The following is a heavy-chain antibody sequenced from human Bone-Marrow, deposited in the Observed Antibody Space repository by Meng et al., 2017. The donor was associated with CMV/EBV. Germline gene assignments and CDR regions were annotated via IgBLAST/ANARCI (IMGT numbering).Heavy chain of an antibody. V-gene: IGHV4-59*01. J-gene: IGHJ4*02. CDR1: GGSISSYY. D-gene: IGHD4-17*01. CDR3: ARFDYALY. Sequence: GSLRLSCTVSGGSISSYYWSWIRQPPGKGLEWIGYIYYSGSTNYNPSLKGRVTISVDTSKNQFSLKLRSVTAADTAVYYCARFDYALYWGQGTLVTVSS. CDR2: IYYSGST.